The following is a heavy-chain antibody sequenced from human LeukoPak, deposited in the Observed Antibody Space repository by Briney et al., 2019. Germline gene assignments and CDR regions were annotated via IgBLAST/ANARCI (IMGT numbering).Heavy chain of an antibody. V-gene: IGHV3-7*01. Sequence: GGSLRLSCAASGFSFRSYWMTWVRQAPGKGLDWVANIKQDGSEKYYVDSVKGRFTISRDNAKNSLYLQMSSLRAEDTAVYYCATDRGWRTSGYYLYYFEYWGQGTLVTYSS. CDR1: GFSFRSYW. J-gene: IGHJ4*02. CDR2: IKQDGSEK. D-gene: IGHD3-3*01. CDR3: ATDRGWRTSGYYLYYFEY.